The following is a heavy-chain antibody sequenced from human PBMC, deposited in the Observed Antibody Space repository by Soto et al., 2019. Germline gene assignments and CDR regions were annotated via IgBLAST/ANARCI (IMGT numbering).Heavy chain of an antibody. CDR2: ISYDGSNK. Sequence: LRLSCAASGFTFSSYGMHWVRQAPGKGLEWVAVISYDGSNKYYADSVKGRFTISRDNSKNTLYLQMNSLRAEDTAVYYCAKVGCSSTSCYTHYYYYYGMDVWGQGTTVTVSS. D-gene: IGHD2-2*02. CDR3: AKVGCSSTSCYTHYYYYYGMDV. CDR1: GFTFSSYG. J-gene: IGHJ6*02. V-gene: IGHV3-30*18.